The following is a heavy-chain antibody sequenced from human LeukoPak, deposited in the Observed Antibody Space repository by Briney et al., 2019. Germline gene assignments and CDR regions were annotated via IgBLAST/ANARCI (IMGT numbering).Heavy chain of an antibody. CDR2: MNSKSGDT. CDR1: GYTFIDYD. J-gene: IGHJ5*02. Sequence: ASVKVSCKASGYTFIDYDINWVRQATGQGLEWAGWMNSKSGDTGYAQKFQGRVTMTRKTSISTAYMELSSLRPEDTAVYYCARGGLRAGTGGLDPWGQGTLVIVSS. V-gene: IGHV1-8*01. CDR3: ARGGLRAGTGGLDP. D-gene: IGHD5-24*01.